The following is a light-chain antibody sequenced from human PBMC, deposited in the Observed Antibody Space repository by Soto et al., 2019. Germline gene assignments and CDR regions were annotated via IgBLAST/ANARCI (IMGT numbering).Light chain of an antibody. CDR1: QSVSSSY. CDR3: QQYGSSAWT. Sequence: EIVLTQSPGTLSLSPGERATLSCRASQSVSSSYLAWYQQKPGQAPRLLIYGASSRATGIPDRFSGSGSGTDFTLTISRLEPEDFAVYYCQQYGSSAWTFGQGTNVEIK. CDR2: GAS. J-gene: IGKJ1*01. V-gene: IGKV3-20*01.